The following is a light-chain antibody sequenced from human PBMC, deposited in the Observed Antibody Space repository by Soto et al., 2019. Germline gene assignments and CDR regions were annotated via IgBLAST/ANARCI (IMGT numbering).Light chain of an antibody. CDR2: DTN. V-gene: IGLV7-46*01. CDR3: LLSYTDEKV. CDR1: TGAVTSGHY. J-gene: IGLJ1*01. Sequence: AVLTQEPSVTVSPGGTVTLTCGSSTGAVTSGHYPYWFQQKPGQAPRTLIYDTNNKHSWTPARFSGSLLGGKAALTLSGAQPEDEAEYYCLLSYTDEKVFGTGTKVTVL.